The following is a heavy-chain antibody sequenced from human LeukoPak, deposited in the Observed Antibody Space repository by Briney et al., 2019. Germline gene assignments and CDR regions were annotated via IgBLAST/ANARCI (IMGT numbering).Heavy chain of an antibody. D-gene: IGHD3-3*01. CDR3: ARGLGSRFWSGYYNLDNWFDP. CDR1: GGSISSGGYS. V-gene: IGHV4-30-2*01. J-gene: IGHJ5*02. Sequence: SETLSLTCAVSGGSISSGGYSWSWIRQPPGKGLEWIGYIYHSGSTNYNPSLKSRVTISVDTSKNQFSLKLSSVTAADTAVYYCARGLGSRFWSGYYNLDNWFDPWGQGTLVTVSS. CDR2: IYHSGST.